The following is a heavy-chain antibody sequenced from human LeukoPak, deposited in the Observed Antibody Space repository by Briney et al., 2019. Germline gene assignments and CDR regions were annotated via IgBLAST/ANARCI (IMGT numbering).Heavy chain of an antibody. J-gene: IGHJ4*02. CDR3: ARRAGGYSHPYDY. V-gene: IGHV3-7*01. Sequence: GSLRLSCAASGFTFSNYWMSWVRQAPGKGLEWVANIKEDGSAKYYVDSVKGRFTISRDNAKNSVYLQMNSLRADDTAVYYCARRAGGYSHPYDYWGQGILVTVSS. CDR1: GFTFSNYW. D-gene: IGHD4-23*01. CDR2: IKEDGSAK.